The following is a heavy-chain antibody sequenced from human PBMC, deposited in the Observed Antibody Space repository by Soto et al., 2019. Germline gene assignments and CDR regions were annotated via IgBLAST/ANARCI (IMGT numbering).Heavy chain of an antibody. V-gene: IGHV1-3*01. D-gene: IGHD2-2*01. CDR2: INAGNGNT. CDR3: ARGVENIVVVLDVFGYYGMDV. J-gene: IGHJ6*02. CDR1: GYSXTSYA. Sequence: GXSXKVSFKASGYSXTSYAIDLVRQAPGQRLGWRGWINAGNGNTKYSQKLQGRVTFTGDTSASTAHMELSRLRSEDTAVYFCARGVENIVVVLDVFGYYGMDVWGQGTTVTVSS.